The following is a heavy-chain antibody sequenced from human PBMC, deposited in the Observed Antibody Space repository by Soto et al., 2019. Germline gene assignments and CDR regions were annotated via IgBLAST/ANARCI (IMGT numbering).Heavy chain of an antibody. D-gene: IGHD3-10*01. Sequence: QVQLQESGPGLVKPSETLSLTCTVSGGSITSYYWSWIRQPPGKGLAWLGYIYYTGSTNYNPSLKSRVTISLDTSKNQFSLKLSSVTAADTAVYYCARHAYGSGFYYSMNVWGQGTTVTVSS. CDR1: GGSITSYY. J-gene: IGHJ6*02. CDR3: ARHAYGSGFYYSMNV. CDR2: IYYTGST. V-gene: IGHV4-59*08.